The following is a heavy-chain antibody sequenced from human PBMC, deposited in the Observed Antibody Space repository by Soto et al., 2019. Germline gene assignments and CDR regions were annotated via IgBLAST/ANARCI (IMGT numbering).Heavy chain of an antibody. CDR2: IRYDGSNI. CDR1: GSIFSGYG. D-gene: IGHD3-3*01. V-gene: IGHV3-33*01. CDR3: ARDGVGRTLFFGYFDY. J-gene: IGHJ4*02. Sequence: GGSLRLSCAASGSIFSGYGMHWVRQAPGKGLEWVAVIRYDGSNIYYAESVKGRFTISRDNSKNTLYLQMNSLRAEDTAVYYCARDGVGRTLFFGYFDYWGQGALVTVSS.